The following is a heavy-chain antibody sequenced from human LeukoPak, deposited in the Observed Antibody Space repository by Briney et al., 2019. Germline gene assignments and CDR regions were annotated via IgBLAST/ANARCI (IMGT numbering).Heavy chain of an antibody. CDR2: ISGSGGTT. Sequence: GGSLRLSCAASRFTFNTYWMHWVRQAPGKGLEWVSGISGSGGTTNYADSAKGRFAISRDNFKNTLYLHMNSLRAEDTAVYYCAKAEDNSGWALYYYYYALDVWGQGTTVTVSS. J-gene: IGHJ6*02. CDR1: RFTFNTYW. CDR3: AKAEDNSGWALYYYYYALDV. V-gene: IGHV3-23*01. D-gene: IGHD6-19*01.